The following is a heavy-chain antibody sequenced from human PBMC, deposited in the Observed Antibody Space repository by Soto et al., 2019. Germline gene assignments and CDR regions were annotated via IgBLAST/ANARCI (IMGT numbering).Heavy chain of an antibody. J-gene: IGHJ4*02. V-gene: IGHV3-23*01. Sequence: GGSLSLACAESGFAFSGDGMISVRQAPGKGLEWVSAISGSGGSTYYADSVKGRFTISRDNSKNTLVLQMNSLRVEDTAVYYWERAGWYRFNYWGRETLVTFSS. CDR1: GFAFSGDG. CDR2: ISGSGGST. D-gene: IGHD6-19*01. CDR3: ERAGWYRFNY.